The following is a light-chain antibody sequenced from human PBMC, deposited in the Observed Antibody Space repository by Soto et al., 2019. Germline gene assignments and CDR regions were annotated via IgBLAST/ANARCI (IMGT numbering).Light chain of an antibody. CDR3: QQYGSFPWT. Sequence: EIVLTQSPGTLSLSPGERGTLSCRASQFVSSSYLAWYQHKPGQAPRLLIYGASRRATGIPDRFSGSGSGKDFPLTISRLEPEDFAVYYCQQYGSFPWTFGQGTKVDIK. CDR2: GAS. V-gene: IGKV3-20*01. CDR1: QFVSSSY. J-gene: IGKJ1*01.